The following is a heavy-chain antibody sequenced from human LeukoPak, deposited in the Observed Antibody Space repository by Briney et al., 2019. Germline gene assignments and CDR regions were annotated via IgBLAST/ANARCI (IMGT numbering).Heavy chain of an antibody. CDR1: GGSISSSSYS. D-gene: IGHD4-17*01. CDR2: IYHSGST. CDR3: ARLNDYGDYCFDY. J-gene: IGHJ4*02. V-gene: IGHV4-30-2*01. Sequence: SETLSLTCTVSGGSISSSSYSWSWIRQPPGKGLEWIGYIYHSGSTYYNPSLKSRVTISVDRSKNQFSLKLSSVTTADTAVYYCARLNDYGDYCFDYWGQGTLVTVSS.